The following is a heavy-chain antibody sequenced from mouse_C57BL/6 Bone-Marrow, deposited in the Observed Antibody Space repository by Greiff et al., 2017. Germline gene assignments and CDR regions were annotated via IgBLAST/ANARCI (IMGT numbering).Heavy chain of an antibody. D-gene: IGHD1-1*01. CDR2: IWSGGST. J-gene: IGHJ4*01. CDR1: GFSLTSYG. CDR3: ARPYGSSPYYAMDY. V-gene: IGHV2-2*01. Sequence: VKLMESGPGLVQPSQSLSITCTVSGFSLTSYGVHWVRQSPGKGLEWLGVIWSGGSTDYNAAFISRLSISKDNSKSQVFFKMNSLQADDTAIYYCARPYGSSPYYAMDYWGQGTSVTVSS.